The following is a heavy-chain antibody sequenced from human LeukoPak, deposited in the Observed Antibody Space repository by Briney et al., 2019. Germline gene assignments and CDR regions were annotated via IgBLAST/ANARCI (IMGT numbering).Heavy chain of an antibody. CDR3: YPHYYGSGNLNWFDP. J-gene: IGHJ5*02. Sequence: GGSLRLSCAASGLTFTNYSMNWVRQTPGKGLEWVSSISSSSTYKHYADSVKGRFTISRDNARNSLYLQMNSLRVDDTAVYYCYPHYYGSGNLNWFDPWGQGTLVTVSS. D-gene: IGHD3-10*01. CDR2: ISSSSTYK. V-gene: IGHV3-21*01. CDR1: GLTFTNYS.